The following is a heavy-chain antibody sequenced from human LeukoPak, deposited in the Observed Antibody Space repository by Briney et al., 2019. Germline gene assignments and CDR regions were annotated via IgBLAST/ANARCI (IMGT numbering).Heavy chain of an antibody. CDR1: GFPFSSYW. Sequence: GGSLRLSCVASGFPFSSYWMTWVRQAPGKGLEWVASIKQDGSKKSYVDSVKGRFTISRDNAKNSLYLQMNSLRAEDTAIYYCAKSSEYYDFWTSYLADYWGQGTLVTVSS. J-gene: IGHJ4*02. CDR2: IKQDGSKK. D-gene: IGHD3-3*01. V-gene: IGHV3-7*01. CDR3: AKSSEYYDFWTSYLADY.